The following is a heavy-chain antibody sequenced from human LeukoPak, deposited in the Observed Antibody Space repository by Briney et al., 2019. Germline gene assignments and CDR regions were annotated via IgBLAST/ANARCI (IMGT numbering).Heavy chain of an antibody. J-gene: IGHJ4*02. Sequence: SETLSLTCAVYGGSFSGYYWSWIRQPPGKGLEWIGEINHSGSTNYNPSLKSRVTISVDTSENQFSLKLSSVTAADTAVYYCARSWYYYGSGSYGPFDYWGQGTLVTVSS. CDR3: ARSWYYYGSGSYGPFDY. CDR2: INHSGST. D-gene: IGHD3-10*01. V-gene: IGHV4-34*01. CDR1: GGSFSGYY.